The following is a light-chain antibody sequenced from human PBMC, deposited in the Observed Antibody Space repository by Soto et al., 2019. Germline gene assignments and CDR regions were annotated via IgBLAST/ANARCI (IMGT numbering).Light chain of an antibody. CDR2: GAS. CDR3: QQYGYSVYT. Sequence: EIVLTQSPGPLSLSPGERATLSCRASESVSSDYLAWYQQKPGQAPRLLIYGASSRATGIPDRFSGSGSGTDFTLTISRLEPEDFAVYYCQQYGYSVYTFGQGTKLEI. J-gene: IGKJ2*01. CDR1: ESVSSDY. V-gene: IGKV3-20*01.